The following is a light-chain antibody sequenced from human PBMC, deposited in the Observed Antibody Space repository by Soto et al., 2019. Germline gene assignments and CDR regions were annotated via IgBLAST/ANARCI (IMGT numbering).Light chain of an antibody. V-gene: IGKV3D-20*02. J-gene: IGKJ1*01. Sequence: EIVLTQSPGTLSLSPGERATLSCRASQSVGRRYLAWYQQKPGQAPRLLISGVSKRATGIPDRFSGDGSGTDFTLTISSLEPEDFAVYYCQQRSNWPQTFGQGTKVDIK. CDR3: QQRSNWPQT. CDR2: GVS. CDR1: QSVGRRY.